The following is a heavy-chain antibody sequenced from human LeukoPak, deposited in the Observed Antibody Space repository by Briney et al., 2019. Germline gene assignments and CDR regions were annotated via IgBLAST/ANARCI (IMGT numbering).Heavy chain of an antibody. CDR1: GFTFSSYA. V-gene: IGHV3-23*01. CDR3: AKGWAVGYCSGGSCYSDCYYYYMDV. D-gene: IGHD2-15*01. J-gene: IGHJ6*03. CDR2: ISGSGGST. Sequence: GGSLRLSCAASGFTFSSYAMSWVRQAPGKGLEWVSAISGSGGSTYYADSVKGRFTISRDNSKNTLYLQMDSLRAEDTAVYYCAKGWAVGYCSGGSCYSDCYYYYMDVWGKGTTVTVSS.